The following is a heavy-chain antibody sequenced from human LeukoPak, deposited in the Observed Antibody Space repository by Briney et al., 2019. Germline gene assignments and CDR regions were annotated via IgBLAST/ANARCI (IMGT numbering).Heavy chain of an antibody. CDR3: AREREYSGYDIGGFFDY. CDR1: GFTVSSNY. D-gene: IGHD5-12*01. CDR2: IYSGGST. Sequence: GGSQRLSCAASGFTVSSNYMSWVRQAPGKGLEWVSVIYSGGSTYYADSVKGRFTISRDNSKNTLYLQMNSLRAEDTAVYYCAREREYSGYDIGGFFDYWGQGTLVTVSS. J-gene: IGHJ4*02. V-gene: IGHV3-53*01.